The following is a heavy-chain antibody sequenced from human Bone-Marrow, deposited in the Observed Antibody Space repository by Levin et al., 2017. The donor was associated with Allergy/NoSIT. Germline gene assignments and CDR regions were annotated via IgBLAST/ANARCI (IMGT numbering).Heavy chain of an antibody. V-gene: IGHV4-34*01. CDR2: INHSGST. D-gene: IGHD3-10*01. J-gene: IGHJ5*02. CDR1: GGSFSGYY. Sequence: SETLSLTCAVYGGSFSGYYWSWIRQPPGKGLEWIGEINHSGSTNYNPSLKSRVTISVDTSKNQFSLKLSSVTAADTAVYYCARVFTSFRESLWRWFDPWGQGTLVTVSS. CDR3: ARVFTSFRESLWRWFDP.